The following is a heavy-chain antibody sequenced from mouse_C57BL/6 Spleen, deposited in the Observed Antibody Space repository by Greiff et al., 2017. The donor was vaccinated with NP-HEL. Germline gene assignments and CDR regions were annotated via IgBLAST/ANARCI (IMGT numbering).Heavy chain of an antibody. V-gene: IGHV1-76*01. Sequence: QVQLKESGAELVRPGASVKLSCKASGYTFPDYYINWVKQRPGQGLEWIARIYPGSGNTYYNEKFKGKATLTAEKSSSTAYMQLSSLTSEDSAVYFCARRGYYSNFYWYFDVWGTGTTVTVSS. D-gene: IGHD2-5*01. CDR3: ARRGYYSNFYWYFDV. CDR1: GYTFPDYY. J-gene: IGHJ1*03. CDR2: IYPGSGNT.